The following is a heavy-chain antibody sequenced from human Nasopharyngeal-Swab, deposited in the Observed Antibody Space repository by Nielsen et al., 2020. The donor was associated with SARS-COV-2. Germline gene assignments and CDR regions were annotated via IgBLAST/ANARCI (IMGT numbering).Heavy chain of an antibody. D-gene: IGHD6-13*01. CDR1: GYTFTSYA. Sequence: ASVQVSRRASGYTFTSYAMNWVRQAPGQGLEWMGWINTNTGNPTYAQGFTGRFVFSLDTSVSTAYLQISSLKAEDTAVYYCARAGSSLTGRWFDPWGQGTLVTVSS. J-gene: IGHJ5*02. CDR3: ARAGSSLTGRWFDP. V-gene: IGHV7-4-1*02. CDR2: INTNTGNP.